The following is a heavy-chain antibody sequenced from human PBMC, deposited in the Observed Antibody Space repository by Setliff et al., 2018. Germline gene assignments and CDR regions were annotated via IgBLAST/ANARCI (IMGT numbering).Heavy chain of an antibody. Sequence: GGSLILSCAASGFTFSIYSMNWVRQAPGKGLEWIAYISSGSNSIYHADSVMGRFTISRDNARNSLYLQMNGLRPEDTAVYYCAKSGGDHCCPLYHHYYMDVWGTGTTVTVSS. CDR3: AKSGGDHCCPLYHHYYMDV. J-gene: IGHJ6*03. CDR1: GFTFSIYS. D-gene: IGHD2-21*02. V-gene: IGHV3-48*01. CDR2: ISSGSNSI.